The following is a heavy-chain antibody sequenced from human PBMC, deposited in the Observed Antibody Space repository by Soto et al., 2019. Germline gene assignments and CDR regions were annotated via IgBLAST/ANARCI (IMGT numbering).Heavy chain of an antibody. Sequence: QVQLVQSGAEVKKPGSSVKVSCKASGGTFSSYAISWVRQAPGQGLEWMGGIIPISGTADYAQKFQGRVTITADESTSTAYMELSSLRSEDTAVYYCASHYDSSGYYYRGLDYWGQGTLVTVSS. CDR2: IIPISGTA. J-gene: IGHJ4*02. D-gene: IGHD3-22*01. CDR3: ASHYDSSGYYYRGLDY. CDR1: GGTFSSYA. V-gene: IGHV1-69*12.